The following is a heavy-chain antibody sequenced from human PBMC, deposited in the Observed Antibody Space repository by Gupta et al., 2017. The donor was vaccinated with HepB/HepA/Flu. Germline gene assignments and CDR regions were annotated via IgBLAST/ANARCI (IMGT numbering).Heavy chain of an antibody. D-gene: IGHD3-10*01. Sequence: YRLRRVRQPPGKGLEWIGFIYDIGSPNYNPSLRSRVTMSVDTSKNQLSLSLTSVTAADTAVYYCARSPFRVRGVHYYYAMDVWGQGTTVTVSS. J-gene: IGHJ6*02. V-gene: IGHV4-59*01. CDR1: YR. CDR3: ARSPFRVRGVHYYYAMDV. CDR2: IYDIGSP.